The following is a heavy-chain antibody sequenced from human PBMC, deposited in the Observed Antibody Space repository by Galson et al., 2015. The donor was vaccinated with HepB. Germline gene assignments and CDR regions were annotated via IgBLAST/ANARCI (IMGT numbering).Heavy chain of an antibody. J-gene: IGHJ6*02. Sequence: SLRLSCAASGFTFSGSAMHWVRQASGKGLEWVGRIRSKANSYATAYAASVKGRFTISRDDSKNTAYLQMNSLKTEDTAVYYCTRLPDYSNDDHQPNYYYYGMDVWGQGTTVTVSS. D-gene: IGHD4-11*01. CDR2: IRSKANSYAT. CDR1: GFTFSGSA. CDR3: TRLPDYSNDDHQPNYYYYGMDV. V-gene: IGHV3-73*01.